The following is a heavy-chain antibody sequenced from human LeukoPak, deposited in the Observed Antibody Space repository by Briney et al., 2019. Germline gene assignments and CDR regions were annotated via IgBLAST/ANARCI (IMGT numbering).Heavy chain of an antibody. CDR3: ARQVPDSSSSFDY. CDR2: INHSGST. Sequence: SETLSLTCAVYGVSFSGYYWSWIRQPPGKGLEWIGEINHSGSTNYNPSLKSRVTISVDTSKNQFSLKLSSVTAADTAVYYCARQVPDSSSSFDYWGQGTLVTVSS. D-gene: IGHD6-6*01. J-gene: IGHJ4*02. CDR1: GVSFSGYY. V-gene: IGHV4-34*01.